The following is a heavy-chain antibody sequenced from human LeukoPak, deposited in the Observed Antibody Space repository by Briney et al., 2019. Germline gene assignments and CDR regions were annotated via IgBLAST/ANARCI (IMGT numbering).Heavy chain of an antibody. CDR2: IIPILGIA. J-gene: IGHJ4*02. V-gene: IGHV1-69*04. CDR3: ASPIPYGDYSRFDY. Sequence: SVKVSCKASGGTFSSYAISWVRQAPGQGLEWMGRIIPILGIANYAQMFQGRVTITADKSTSTAYMELSSLRSEDTAVYYCASPIPYGDYSRFDYWGQGTLVTVSS. D-gene: IGHD4-17*01. CDR1: GGTFSSYA.